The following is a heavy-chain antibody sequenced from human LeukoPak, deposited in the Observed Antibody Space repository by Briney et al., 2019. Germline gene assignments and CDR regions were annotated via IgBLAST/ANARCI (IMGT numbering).Heavy chain of an antibody. CDR1: GGSISSYY. V-gene: IGHV4-59*01. CDR2: GSYSGST. D-gene: IGHD1-26*01. J-gene: IGHJ4*02. CDR3: ARAYGSYSFDY. Sequence: PSETLSLTCTVSGGSISSYYWNWIRQPPGKGLEWIGYGSYSGSTDYNPSLKSRVTISVDTPKNQFSLKLSSVTAADTAVYCCARAYGSYSFDYWGREPWSPSPQ.